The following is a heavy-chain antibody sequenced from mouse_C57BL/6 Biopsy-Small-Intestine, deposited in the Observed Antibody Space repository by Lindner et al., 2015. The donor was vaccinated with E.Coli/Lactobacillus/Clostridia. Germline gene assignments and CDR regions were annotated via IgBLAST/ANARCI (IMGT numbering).Heavy chain of an antibody. J-gene: IGHJ2*01. Sequence: VQLQESGAELMKPGASVKLSCKATGYTFTGYWIEWVKQRPGHGLEWIGEILPGSGITNYNEKSKGKATFTADTSSNTAFMQLSGLTTEDSAVYYCARSPELGRDYWGQGTTLTVSS. CDR1: GYTFTGYW. D-gene: IGHD4-1*01. CDR3: ARSPELGRDY. V-gene: IGHV1-9*01. CDR2: ILPGSGIT.